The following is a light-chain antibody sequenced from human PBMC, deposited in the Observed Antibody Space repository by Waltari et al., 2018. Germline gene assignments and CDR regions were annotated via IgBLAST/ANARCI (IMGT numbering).Light chain of an antibody. V-gene: IGKV3-15*01. CDR1: RSVSSE. Sequence: MVIAHTPAALSVSRAGRASLSPWSSRSVSSELAWYQRKPGQAPRLLIYGASTSATGLPARFGVSGSGTDFTLTIRSLQSEDFAVYLCQQDNNWCTFGGGPNVEIK. CDR3: QQDNNWCT. CDR2: GAS. J-gene: IGKJ4*01.